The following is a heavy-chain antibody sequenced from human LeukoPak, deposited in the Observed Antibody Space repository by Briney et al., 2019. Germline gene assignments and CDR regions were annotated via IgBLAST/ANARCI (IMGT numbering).Heavy chain of an antibody. V-gene: IGHV3-23*01. D-gene: IGHD2-15*01. CDR1: GFNFIIYA. CDR2: ISGCCGST. J-gene: IGHJ6*02. Sequence: PGGAPRLSCSASGFNFIIYAISALRQSPRERLERVSAISGCCGSTYYVDSVKGRLTIGRDNSKNTLDLQMNSLRGEDKTVYNCVTERTTGYCSGGSCSFNYYYYYGMDVWGQGTTVTVSS. CDR3: VTERTTGYCSGGSCSFNYYYYYGMDV.